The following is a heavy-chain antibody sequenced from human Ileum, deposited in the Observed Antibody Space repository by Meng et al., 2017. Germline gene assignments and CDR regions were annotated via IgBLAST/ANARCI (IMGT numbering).Heavy chain of an antibody. Sequence: GGSLRLSCAASGFTFSSYAMSWVRQAPGKGLEWVSAISGSGGSTYYADSVKGRFTISRDNSKNTLYLQMNSLRAEDTAVYYCAKGSGSDSSGYYYGSFYFDYWGQGTQVTVSS. J-gene: IGHJ4*02. CDR3: AKGSGSDSSGYYYGSFYFDY. CDR1: GFTFSSYA. D-gene: IGHD3-22*01. CDR2: ISGSGGST. V-gene: IGHV3-23*01.